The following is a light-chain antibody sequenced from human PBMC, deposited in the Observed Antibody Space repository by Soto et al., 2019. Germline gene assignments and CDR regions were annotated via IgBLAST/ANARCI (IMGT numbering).Light chain of an antibody. CDR3: QQYGSAPWT. CDR2: GAS. Sequence: ESVLTQSPGTLSLFPGESVTISCRASQRGFGTYLAWYQHKPGQAPRLLIYGASGRAAGIADRFSGSGSGTDFTLTISRLEPEDSAVYSCQQYGSAPWTFGQGTKGEIK. CDR1: QRGFGTY. V-gene: IGKV3-20*01. J-gene: IGKJ1*01.